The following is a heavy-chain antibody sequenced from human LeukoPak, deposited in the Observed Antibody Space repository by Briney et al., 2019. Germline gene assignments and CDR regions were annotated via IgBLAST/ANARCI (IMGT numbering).Heavy chain of an antibody. J-gene: IGHJ4*02. V-gene: IGHV3-74*01. D-gene: IGHD3-3*01. Sequence: PGGSLRLSCAASGFTFSSYWMHWVRQAPGKGLVWVSRINSDGSSTSCADSVKGRFTISRDNAKNTQYLQMNSLRAEDTAAYYCARALWSGYSTDYWGQGTLVTVSS. CDR1: GFTFSSYW. CDR3: ARALWSGYSTDY. CDR2: INSDGSST.